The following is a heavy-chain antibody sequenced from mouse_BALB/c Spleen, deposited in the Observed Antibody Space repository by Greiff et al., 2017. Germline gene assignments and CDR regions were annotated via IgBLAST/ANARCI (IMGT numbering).Heavy chain of an antibody. CDR3: AREGNYYGSKDYFDY. J-gene: IGHJ2*01. D-gene: IGHD1-1*01. V-gene: IGHV5-17*02. CDR2: ISSGSSTI. Sequence: EVKLVESGGGLVQPGGSRKLSCAASGFTFSSFGMHWVRQAPEKGLEWVAYISSGSSTIYYADTVKGRFTISRDNPKNTLFLQMTSLRSEDTAMYYCAREGNYYGSKDYFDYWGQGTTLTVSS. CDR1: GFTFSSFG.